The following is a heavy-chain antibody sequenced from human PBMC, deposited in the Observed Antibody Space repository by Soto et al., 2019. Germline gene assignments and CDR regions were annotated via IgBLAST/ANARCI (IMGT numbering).Heavy chain of an antibody. J-gene: IGHJ4*02. CDR1: GGTFSSYA. CDR2: IIPICGTA. V-gene: IGHV1-69*05. Sequence: SVKVSCKASGGTFSSYAISWVRQAPGQGLEWMGGIIPICGTANYAQKFQGRVTMTTDKSTSTAYMELSSLRSEDTAVYYCARGIKGRGPDKYYFDYWGQGTLVTVSS. CDR3: ARGIKGRGPDKYYFDY. D-gene: IGHD3-3*02.